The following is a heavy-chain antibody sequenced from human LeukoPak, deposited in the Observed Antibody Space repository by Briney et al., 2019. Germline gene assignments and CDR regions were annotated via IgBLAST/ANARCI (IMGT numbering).Heavy chain of an antibody. CDR1: GGSISSYY. CDR2: IYTSGR. CDR3: ARDPKGYGEADY. V-gene: IGHV4-4*07. D-gene: IGHD4-17*01. Sequence: SETLSLTCTVSGGSISSYYWSWIRQPAGKGLEWIGRIYTSGRNYNPSLKSRVTISVDKSKNQFSLKLNSVTAADTAVYYCARDPKGYGEADYWGQGNLVTVSS. J-gene: IGHJ4*02.